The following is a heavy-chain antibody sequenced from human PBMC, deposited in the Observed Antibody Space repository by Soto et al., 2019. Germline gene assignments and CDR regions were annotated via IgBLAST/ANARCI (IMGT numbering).Heavy chain of an antibody. CDR3: ARVYSSSSGWFDP. J-gene: IGHJ5*02. CDR2: INHSGST. D-gene: IGHD6-6*01. V-gene: IGHV4-34*01. Sequence: SETLSLTCAVYGGSFSGYYWSWIRQSPGKGLEWIGEINHSGSTNYNQSLKSRVTISGDTSKNQFSLKLSSVTAADTAVYYCARVYSSSSGWFDPWGQGTLVTVSS. CDR1: GGSFSGYY.